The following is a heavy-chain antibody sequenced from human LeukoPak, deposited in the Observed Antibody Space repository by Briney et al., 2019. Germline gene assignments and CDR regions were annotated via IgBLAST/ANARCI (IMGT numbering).Heavy chain of an antibody. V-gene: IGHV3-7*05. CDR1: GFTFSNDW. CDR3: ARVPGYSFGFFDY. D-gene: IGHD5-18*01. CDR2: IKPDGSVK. Sequence: PGGSLRLSCAASGFTFSNDWMTWVRQAPGKGLEWVANIKPDGSVKNYVDSVKGRSTISRDNAENLLYLQLNSLRAEDTAVYFCARVPGYSFGFFDYWGQGTLVTVSS. J-gene: IGHJ4*02.